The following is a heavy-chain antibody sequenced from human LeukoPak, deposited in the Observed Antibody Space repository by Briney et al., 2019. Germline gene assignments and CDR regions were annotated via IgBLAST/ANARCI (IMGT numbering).Heavy chain of an antibody. CDR3: TRDQTPYY. J-gene: IGHJ4*02. Sequence: SGGSRRFSCTASGFTFGDYAMTWVGQAPGKGRKWVGFIASETYGGAAEYAASVKGRFTISRDAAKSIAYLQMNSLKTEDTAVYYCTRDQTPYYWGQGTLVTVSS. CDR1: GFTFGDYA. V-gene: IGHV3-49*04. CDR2: IASETYGGAA.